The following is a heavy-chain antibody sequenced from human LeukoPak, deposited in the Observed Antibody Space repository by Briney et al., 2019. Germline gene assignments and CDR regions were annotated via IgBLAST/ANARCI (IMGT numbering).Heavy chain of an antibody. CDR3: ARVGVAARPELHY. J-gene: IGHJ4*02. D-gene: IGHD6-6*01. V-gene: IGHV3-48*04. Sequence: GGSLRLSCAASGFTFSSYSMNWVRQAPGKGLEWVSYISSSSSTIYYADSVKGRFTISRDNAKNSLYLQMNSLRAEDTAVYYCARVGVAARPELHYWGQGTLVTVSS. CDR2: ISSSSSTI. CDR1: GFTFSSYS.